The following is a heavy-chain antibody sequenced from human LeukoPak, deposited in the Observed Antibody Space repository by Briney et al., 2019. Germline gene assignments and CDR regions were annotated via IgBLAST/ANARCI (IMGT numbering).Heavy chain of an antibody. CDR3: ARAAIVVVPAVVDY. CDR2: INPNSGGT. D-gene: IGHD2-2*01. Sequence: ASVKVSCKASGYTFTGYYMHWVRQAPGQWLEWMGWINPNSGGTNYAQKFQGRVTMTRDTSISTAYMELSRLRSDDTAVYYCARAAIVVVPAVVDYWGQGTLVTVSS. V-gene: IGHV1-2*02. J-gene: IGHJ4*02. CDR1: GYTFTGYY.